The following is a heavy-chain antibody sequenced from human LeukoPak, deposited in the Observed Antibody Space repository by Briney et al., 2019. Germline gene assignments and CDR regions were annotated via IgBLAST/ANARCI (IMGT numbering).Heavy chain of an antibody. CDR2: IRYDGSNK. CDR1: GFTFSSYG. CDR3: AKESVQLERLDAFDI. D-gene: IGHD1-1*01. Sequence: PAGSLSLSCAASGFTFSSYGMHWVRQAPGKGLERVAFIRYDGSNKYYADSVKGRFTISRDNSKNTRYLQMNSLRAEDTAVYYCAKESVQLERLDAFDIWGQGTMVTVSS. V-gene: IGHV3-30*02. J-gene: IGHJ3*02.